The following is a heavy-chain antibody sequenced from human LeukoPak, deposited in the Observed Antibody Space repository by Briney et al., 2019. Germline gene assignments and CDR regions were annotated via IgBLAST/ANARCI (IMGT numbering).Heavy chain of an antibody. CDR1: GYTYTNHG. CDR3: ARDPSNTSGWSPYFDY. D-gene: IGHD6-13*01. CDR2: ISAYNRDT. J-gene: IGHJ4*02. V-gene: IGHV1-18*04. Sequence: ASVKVSCKASGYTYTNHGITWVRQAPGQGLEWMGWISAYNRDTKYAQNLQGRVTFITESSTSTAYMELRSLRSDDTAVYYCARDPSNTSGWSPYFDYWGQGTLVTVSA.